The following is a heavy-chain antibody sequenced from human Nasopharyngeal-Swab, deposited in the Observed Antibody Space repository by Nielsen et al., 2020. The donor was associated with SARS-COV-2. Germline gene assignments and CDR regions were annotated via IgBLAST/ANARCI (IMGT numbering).Heavy chain of an antibody. CDR1: GFTFSDYN. J-gene: IGHJ6*02. V-gene: IGHV3-48*01. CDR2: ISSSGTTI. D-gene: IGHD2-21*01. CDR3: AKAPYLRGLDV. Sequence: GESLKISCAASGFTFSDYNMNWVRQAPGKGLEWVSYISSSGTTIYYADSVKDRFTISRDNSKNTLYMQTNSLRVEDTAVYYCAKAPYLRGLDVWGQGTTVTVSS.